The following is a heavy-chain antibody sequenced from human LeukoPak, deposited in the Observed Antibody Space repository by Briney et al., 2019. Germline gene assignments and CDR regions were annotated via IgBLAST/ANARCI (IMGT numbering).Heavy chain of an antibody. CDR3: AKFVGYTYGYLLHY. CDR1: GFTFSSYG. J-gene: IGHJ4*02. CDR2: IPNDRRNN. D-gene: IGHD5-18*01. Sequence: PGGSLRLSCAASGFTFSSYGMHWVRQAPGKGLEWVAVIPNDRRNNYYAESVKGRFTISRDNSKNTLYLEMNSLRADDTALYYCAKFVGYTYGYLLHYWGQGTLVTVSS. V-gene: IGHV3-30*18.